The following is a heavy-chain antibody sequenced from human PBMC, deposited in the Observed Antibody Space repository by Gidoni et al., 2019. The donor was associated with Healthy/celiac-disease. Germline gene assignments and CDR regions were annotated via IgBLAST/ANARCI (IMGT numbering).Heavy chain of an antibody. Sequence: EVQLVESGGGLVKPGGSLRLSCAASGFTFSSYSMNWVRQAPGKGLEWVSSISSSSSYIYYADSVKGRFTISRDNAKNSLYLQMNSLRAEDTAVYYCARELPTVTHYFDYWGQGTLVTVSS. CDR3: ARELPTVTHYFDY. CDR1: GFTFSSYS. D-gene: IGHD4-4*01. CDR2: ISSSSSYI. J-gene: IGHJ4*02. V-gene: IGHV3-21*01.